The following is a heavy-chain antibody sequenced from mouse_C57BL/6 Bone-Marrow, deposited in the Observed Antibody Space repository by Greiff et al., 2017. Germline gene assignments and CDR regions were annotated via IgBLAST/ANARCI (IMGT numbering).Heavy chain of an antibody. D-gene: IGHD1-1*01. CDR1: GFTFSDSG. Sequence: EVQRVESGGGLVKPGGSLKLSCAASGFTFSDSGMHWVRQAPEKGLEWVAYIRSGSSTIYYADTVQGRFTISRDNAKHTLFRQMTSLRSEDTAMYYCARIIYYVSSYDYAMDYWGQGTSVTVS. V-gene: IGHV5-17*01. J-gene: IGHJ4*01. CDR2: IRSGSSTI. CDR3: ARIIYYVSSYDYAMDY.